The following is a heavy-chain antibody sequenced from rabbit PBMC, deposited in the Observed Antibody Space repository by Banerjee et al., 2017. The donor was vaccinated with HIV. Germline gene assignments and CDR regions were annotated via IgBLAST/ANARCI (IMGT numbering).Heavy chain of an antibody. CDR3: ARGEAASFWAL. CDR1: GFTLSNAW. Sequence: QEQLEESGGDLVKPEGSLTLTCTASGFTLSNAWICWVRQAPGKGLEWIACIGATSGNTDYATWAKGRFTISKSSSTTVTLQLTSLTAADTATYFCARGEAASFWALWGQGTLVTVS. CDR2: IGATSGNT. J-gene: IGHJ3*01. D-gene: IGHD1-1*01. V-gene: IGHV1S45*01.